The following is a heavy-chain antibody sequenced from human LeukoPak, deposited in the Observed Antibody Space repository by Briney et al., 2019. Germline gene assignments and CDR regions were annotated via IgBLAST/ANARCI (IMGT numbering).Heavy chain of an antibody. J-gene: IGHJ4*02. CDR3: ARTGLGMYSFDS. CDR1: GFSFSSYS. V-gene: IGHV3-48*01. D-gene: IGHD3/OR15-3a*01. Sequence: GGSLRLSCAASGFSFSSYSLNWVRQAAGRGLERVSYITGSSSTINYADSVKGRFTISRDKAKNSLYLQMNSLRAEDTAVYYCARTGLGMYSFDSWGRGTLVTVSS. CDR2: ITGSSSTI.